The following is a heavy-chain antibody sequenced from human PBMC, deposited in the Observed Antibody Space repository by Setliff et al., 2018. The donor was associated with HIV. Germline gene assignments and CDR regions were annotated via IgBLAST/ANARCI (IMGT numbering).Heavy chain of an antibody. D-gene: IGHD6-13*01. V-gene: IGHV4-39*07. CDR3: ARSDSGYRSSWAPFDI. CDR2: ISYSGST. CDR1: GGSINSSNYY. J-gene: IGHJ3*02. Sequence: PSETLSLTCTVSGGSINSSNYYWGWIRQPPGKGLEWIGSISYSGSTYYNPSLKSRVTISVDTSKNQFSLKLSSVTAADTAVYYCARSDSGYRSSWAPFDIWGQGTMVTVSS.